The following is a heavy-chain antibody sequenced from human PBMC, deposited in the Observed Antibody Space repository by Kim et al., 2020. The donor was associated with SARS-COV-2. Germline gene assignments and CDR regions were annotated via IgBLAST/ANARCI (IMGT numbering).Heavy chain of an antibody. CDR3: ARDPVGYSSSWYWFDP. CDR2: ISAYNGNT. D-gene: IGHD6-13*01. Sequence: ASVKVSCKASGYTFTSYGISWVRQAPGQGLEWMGWISAYNGNTNYAQKLQGRVTMTTDTSTSTAYMELRSLRSDDTAVYYCARDPVGYSSSWYWFDPWGQGTLVTVSS. CDR1: GYTFTSYG. J-gene: IGHJ5*02. V-gene: IGHV1-18*01.